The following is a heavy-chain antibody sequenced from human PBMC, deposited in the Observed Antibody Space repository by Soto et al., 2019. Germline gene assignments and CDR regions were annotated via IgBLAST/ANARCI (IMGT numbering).Heavy chain of an antibody. CDR3: ASPWYYYDSSGTDAFDI. J-gene: IGHJ3*02. D-gene: IGHD3-22*01. Sequence: LGESLKISCKGSGYSFTSYWIGWVRQMPGKGLEWMGIIYPGDSDTRYSPSFQGQVTISADKSISTAYLQWSSLKASDTAMYYCASPWYYYDSSGTDAFDIWGQGTMVTV. CDR1: GYSFTSYW. V-gene: IGHV5-51*01. CDR2: IYPGDSDT.